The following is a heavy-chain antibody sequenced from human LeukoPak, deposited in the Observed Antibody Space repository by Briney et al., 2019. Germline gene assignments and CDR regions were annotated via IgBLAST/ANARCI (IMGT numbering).Heavy chain of an antibody. CDR1: GYTFTSYG. CDR2: IIPIFGTA. D-gene: IGHD2-15*01. CDR3: ARDIRDARYCSGGSCYSVFDY. V-gene: IGHV1-69*13. J-gene: IGHJ4*02. Sequence: ASVKVSCKASGYTFTSYGISWVRQAPGQGLEWMGGIIPIFGTANYAQKFQGRVTITADESTSTAYMELSSLRSEDTAVYYCARDIRDARYCSGGSCYSVFDYWGQGTLVTVSS.